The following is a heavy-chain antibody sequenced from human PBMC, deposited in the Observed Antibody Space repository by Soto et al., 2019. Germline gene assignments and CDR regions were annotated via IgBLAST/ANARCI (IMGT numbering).Heavy chain of an antibody. CDR2: ISGSGGST. CDR1: GFIFSSFA. D-gene: IGHD3-22*01. Sequence: EVQLLESGGGLVQPGGSLRLSCAASGFIFSSFAMTWVRQAPGKGLEWVSSISGSGGTISGSGGSTYYADSVKGRFTISRDNSKNTLYLQMNSLRAEHTAVYYCAKYYYDSSGYYTFGYWGQGTLVTVSS. V-gene: IGHV3-23*01. J-gene: IGHJ4*02. CDR3: AKYYYDSSGYYTFGY.